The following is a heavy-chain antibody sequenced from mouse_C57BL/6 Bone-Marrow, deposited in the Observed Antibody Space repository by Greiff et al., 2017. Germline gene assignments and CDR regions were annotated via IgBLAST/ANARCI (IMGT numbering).Heavy chain of an antibody. J-gene: IGHJ3*01. CDR2: ILPGSGST. Sequence: VKLQQSGAELMKPGASVKLSCKATGYTFTGYWIEWVKQRPGHGLEWIGEILPGSGSTNYNEKFKGKATFTVDTSSTTAYMQLSSLTTEDSAIYYCEREYWLAYWGQGTLVTVSA. V-gene: IGHV1-9*01. CDR1: GYTFTGYW. D-gene: IGHD2-10*02. CDR3: EREYWLAY.